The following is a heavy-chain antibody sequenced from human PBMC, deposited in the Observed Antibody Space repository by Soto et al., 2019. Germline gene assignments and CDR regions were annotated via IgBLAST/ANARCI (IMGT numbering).Heavy chain of an antibody. V-gene: IGHV5-51*01. CDR3: CRDYGGNSLVFDS. CDR1: EYSFTNYW. CDR2: IYPGDSDT. Sequence: EVQLVQSGAEVKKPGESLKISCQGSEYSFTNYWIGWVRQMPGKGLEWMGIIYPGDSDTRYSPSFQGQVTISADKSISTAYLQWSSLKASDTAMYYCCRDYGGNSLVFDSWGQGTLVTVSS. J-gene: IGHJ4*02. D-gene: IGHD4-17*01.